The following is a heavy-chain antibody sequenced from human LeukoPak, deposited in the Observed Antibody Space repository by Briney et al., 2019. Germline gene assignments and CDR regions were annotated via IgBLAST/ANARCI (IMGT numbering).Heavy chain of an antibody. J-gene: IGHJ4*02. D-gene: IGHD3-3*01. CDR2: IKQDGSEK. V-gene: IGHV3-7*01. Sequence: GGSLRLSCAASGFTFSSYWMSWVRQAPGKGLEWVANIKQDGSEKYYVDSVKGRFTISRDNAKNSLYLQMNSLRAEDTAVYYCARDFAIFGVVIMGPFDYWGQGTLVTVSS. CDR1: GFTFSSYW. CDR3: ARDFAIFGVVIMGPFDY.